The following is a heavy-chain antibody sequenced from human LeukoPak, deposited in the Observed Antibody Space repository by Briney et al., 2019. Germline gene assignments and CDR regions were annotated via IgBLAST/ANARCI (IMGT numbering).Heavy chain of an antibody. CDR1: GFTFSDYN. J-gene: IGHJ6*03. CDR2: ISRSGSTK. D-gene: IGHD2-15*01. Sequence: GGSLRLSCAASGFTFSDYNMRWIRQAPGKGLEWVSSISRSGSTKYYADSVKGRFTISRDNAKNSLFLQMNSLRAEDTAVYYCARVLRYCSGGNCYSGGLGYMDVWAKGPRSPSP. V-gene: IGHV3-11*01. CDR3: ARVLRYCSGGNCYSGGLGYMDV.